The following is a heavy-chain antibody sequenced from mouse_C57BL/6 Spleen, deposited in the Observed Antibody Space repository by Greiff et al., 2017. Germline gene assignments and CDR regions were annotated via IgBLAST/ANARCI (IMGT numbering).Heavy chain of an antibody. CDR2: ISSGGSYT. J-gene: IGHJ3*01. CDR3: ASYYGSSSFAY. Sequence: DVKLVESGGDLVKPGGSLKLSCAASGFTFSSYGMSWVRQTPDKRLEWVATISSGGSYTYYPDSVKGRFTISRDNAKNTLYLQMSSLKSEDTAMYYCASYYGSSSFAYWGQGTLVTVSA. V-gene: IGHV5-6*02. D-gene: IGHD1-1*01. CDR1: GFTFSSYG.